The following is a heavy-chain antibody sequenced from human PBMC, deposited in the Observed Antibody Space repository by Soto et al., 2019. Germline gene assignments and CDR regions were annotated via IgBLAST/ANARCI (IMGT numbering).Heavy chain of an antibody. V-gene: IGHV4-59*01. Sequence: SETLSLTCTVSGGSISSYYWSWIRQPPGKGLEWIGYIYYSGSTNYNPSLKSRVTISVDTSKNQFSLKLSSVTAADTAVYYCARAPPYGDYEEYYMDVWGKGTTVTVSS. CDR1: GGSISSYY. J-gene: IGHJ6*03. CDR2: IYYSGST. D-gene: IGHD4-17*01. CDR3: ARAPPYGDYEEYYMDV.